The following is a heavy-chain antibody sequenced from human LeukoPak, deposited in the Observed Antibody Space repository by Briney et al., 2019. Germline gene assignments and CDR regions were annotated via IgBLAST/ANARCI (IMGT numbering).Heavy chain of an antibody. CDR3: ARAGITMVRGVIISWFDP. J-gene: IGHJ5*02. V-gene: IGHV4-59*01. D-gene: IGHD3-10*01. CDR1: GGSFSGYY. Sequence: SETLSLTCAVYGGSFSGYYWSWIRQPPGKGLEWIGYIYYSGSTNYNPSLKSRVTISVDTSKNQFSLKLSSVTAADTAVYYCARAGITMVRGVIISWFDPWGQGTLVTASS. CDR2: IYYSGST.